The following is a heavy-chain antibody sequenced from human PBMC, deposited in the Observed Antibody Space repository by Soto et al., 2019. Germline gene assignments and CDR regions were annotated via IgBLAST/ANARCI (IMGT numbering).Heavy chain of an antibody. CDR1: GGTFSSYT. J-gene: IGHJ3*02. D-gene: IGHD2-2*01. V-gene: IGHV1-69*02. CDR2: IIPILGIP. Sequence: QVQLVQSGAEVKKPGSSVKVSCKASGGTFSSYTISWVRQAPGQGPEWMGRIIPILGIPNYAQKFQGRVKITADKSTGTAYMERSSLRSEDTAVYYCARLGPYCSSTSCYGNDAFDIWGQGTMVTVSS. CDR3: ARLGPYCSSTSCYGNDAFDI.